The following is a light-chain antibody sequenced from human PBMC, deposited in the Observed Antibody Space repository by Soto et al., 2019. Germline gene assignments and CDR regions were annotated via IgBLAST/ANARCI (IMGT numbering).Light chain of an antibody. J-gene: IGKJ3*01. CDR2: GAS. V-gene: IGKV3-20*01. CDR1: QSVGSSY. CDR3: QQYETFFT. Sequence: EIVLTQSPGTLSLSPGERATLSCRASQSVGSSYLAWYQQKPGQAPRLLIYGASSRATGIPDRFSGSGSGTDFTLTISRLEPEDFAVYYCQQYETFFTFCPGTKVDIK.